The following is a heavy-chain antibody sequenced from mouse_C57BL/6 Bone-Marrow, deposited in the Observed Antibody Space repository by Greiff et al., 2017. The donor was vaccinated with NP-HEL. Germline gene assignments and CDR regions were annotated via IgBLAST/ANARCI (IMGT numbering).Heavy chain of an antibody. D-gene: IGHD1-1*01. Sequence: EVQLQQSGTVLARPEASVKMSCKTSGYTFTSYWMHWVKQRPGQGLEWIGAIYPGNSDTSYNQKFKGKAKLTAVTSASTAYMELSSLTNEDSAVYYCRQSFPVTTVVASPYWYFDVWGTGTTVTVSS. J-gene: IGHJ1*03. V-gene: IGHV1-5*01. CDR1: GYTFTSYW. CDR3: RQSFPVTTVVASPYWYFDV. CDR2: IYPGNSDT.